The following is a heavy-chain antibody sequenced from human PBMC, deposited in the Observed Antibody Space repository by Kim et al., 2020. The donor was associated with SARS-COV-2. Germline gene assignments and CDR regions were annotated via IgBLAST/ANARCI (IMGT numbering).Heavy chain of an antibody. J-gene: IGHJ6*02. CDR2: IKQDGSEK. CDR1: GFTFSSYW. CDR3: ARVGSGYSYGYSLFDYYYYGMDV. V-gene: IGHV3-7*05. Sequence: GGSLRLSCAASGFTFSSYWMSWVRQAPGKGLEWVANIKQDGSEKYYVDSVKGRFTISRDNAKNSLYLQMNSLRAEDTAVYYCARVGSGYSYGYSLFDYYYYGMDVWGQGTTVTVSS. D-gene: IGHD5-18*01.